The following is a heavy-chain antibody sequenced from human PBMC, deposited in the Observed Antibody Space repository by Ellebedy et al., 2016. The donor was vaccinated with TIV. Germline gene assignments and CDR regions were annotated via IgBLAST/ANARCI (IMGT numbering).Heavy chain of an antibody. CDR3: ARLGGYSYGYLFDYYGMDV. V-gene: IGHV1-18*04. Sequence: ASVKVSXKASGYTFTSYGISWVRQAPGQGFEWMGWISAYNGNTNYAQKLQGRVTMTTDTSTSTAYMELRSLRSDDTAVYYCARLGGYSYGYLFDYYGMDVWGQGTTVTVSS. D-gene: IGHD5-18*01. CDR1: GYTFTSYG. CDR2: ISAYNGNT. J-gene: IGHJ6*02.